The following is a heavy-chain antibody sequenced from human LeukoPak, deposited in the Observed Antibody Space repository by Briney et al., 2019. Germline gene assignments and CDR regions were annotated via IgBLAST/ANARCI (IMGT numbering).Heavy chain of an antibody. J-gene: IGHJ6*03. CDR1: GGSISSSSYY. V-gene: IGHV4-39*07. CDR2: IYYSGST. Sequence: SETLSLTCTVSGGSISSSSYYWGWIRQPPGKGLEWIGYIYYSGSTYYNPSLKSRVTISVDTSKNQFSLKLSSVTAADTAVYYCARSPTTIFGVVIGYYYMDVWGKGTTVTVSS. CDR3: ARSPTTIFGVVIGYYYMDV. D-gene: IGHD3-3*01.